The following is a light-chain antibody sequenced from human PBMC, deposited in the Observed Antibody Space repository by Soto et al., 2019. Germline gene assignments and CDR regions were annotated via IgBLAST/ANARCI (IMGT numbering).Light chain of an antibody. V-gene: IGKV3-11*01. CDR1: QSVSSY. CDR3: QQRSNWPPWT. Sequence: EMVLTQSPATLSLSPGERPTLSCRASQSVSSYLAWYQQKPGQAPRLLIYDASNSATGIPARFSRSGSGTDFTLTLSSLEPEDFAVYYCQQRSNWPPWTFGQGTKVEIK. CDR2: DAS. J-gene: IGKJ1*01.